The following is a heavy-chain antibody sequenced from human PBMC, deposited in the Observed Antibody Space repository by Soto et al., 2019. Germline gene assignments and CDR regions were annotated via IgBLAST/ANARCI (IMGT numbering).Heavy chain of an antibody. J-gene: IGHJ3*02. CDR2: IIPILGIA. V-gene: IGHV1-69*04. D-gene: IGHD2-2*01. Sequence: GGSVKVSCKASGGTFSSYTISWVRQAPGQGLEWMGRIIPILGIANYAQKFQGRVTITADKSTSTAYMELSSLRSEGTAVYYCAREVSLVPAAIGAFDIWGQGTMVTVSS. CDR1: GGTFSSYT. CDR3: AREVSLVPAAIGAFDI.